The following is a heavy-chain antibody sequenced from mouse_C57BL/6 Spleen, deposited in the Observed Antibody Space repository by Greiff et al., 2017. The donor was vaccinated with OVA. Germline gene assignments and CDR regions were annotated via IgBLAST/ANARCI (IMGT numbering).Heavy chain of an antibody. Sequence: QVQLQQSGAELVRPGASVTLSCKASGYTFTDYEMHWVKQTPVHGLEWIGAIDPETGGTAYNQKFKGKAILTADKSSSTAYMALRSLTSEDSAVYYCTRRSATGTKCYWYNGVWGTGTTVTVSS. CDR2: IDPETGGT. J-gene: IGHJ1*03. D-gene: IGHD4-1*02. CDR1: GYTFTDYE. CDR3: TRRSATGTKCYWYNGV. V-gene: IGHV1-15*01.